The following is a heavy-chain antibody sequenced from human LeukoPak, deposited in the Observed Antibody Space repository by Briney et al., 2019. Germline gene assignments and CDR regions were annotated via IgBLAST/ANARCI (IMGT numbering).Heavy chain of an antibody. D-gene: IGHD3-3*01. CDR1: GGTFSSYA. CDR2: IIPIFGTA. Sequence: ASVKVSCKASGGTFSSYAISWVRQAPGQGLEWMGGIIPIFGTAIYAQKFQGRVTITADESTSTAYMELSSLTSEDTAVYYCARTYYDFWSGYSGPFDHWGQGTLVTVCS. V-gene: IGHV1-69*13. CDR3: ARTYYDFWSGYSGPFDH. J-gene: IGHJ4*02.